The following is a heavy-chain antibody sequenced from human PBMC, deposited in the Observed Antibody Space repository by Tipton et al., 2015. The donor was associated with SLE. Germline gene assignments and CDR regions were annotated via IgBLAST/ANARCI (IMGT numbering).Heavy chain of an antibody. CDR3: ARTVRYFDWLFRGPDAFDI. CDR1: GYTFTSYG. D-gene: IGHD3-9*01. Sequence: QSGAEVKKPGASVKVSCKASGYTFTSYGISWVRQAPGQGLEWMGWISAYNGNTNYAQKLQGRVTMTTDTSTSTAYMELRSLRSDDTAVYYCARTVRYFDWLFRGPDAFDIWGQGTMVTVSS. J-gene: IGHJ3*02. V-gene: IGHV1-18*01. CDR2: ISAYNGNT.